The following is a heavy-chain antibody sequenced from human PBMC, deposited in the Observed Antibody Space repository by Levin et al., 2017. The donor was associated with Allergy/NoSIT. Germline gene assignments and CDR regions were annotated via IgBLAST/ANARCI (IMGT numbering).Heavy chain of an antibody. J-gene: IGHJ4*02. D-gene: IGHD5-18*01. CDR2: IYSGGGTT. V-gene: IGHV3-66*02. CDR3: ARDSVFGAMGYLDY. Sequence: GESLKISCAASGFTVINNYMTWVRQASGKGLQWVSVIYSGGGTTYYADSVKGRFTISRDNSKNTLYLQMNSLRVEDTAVYYCARDSVFGAMGYLDYWGQGTLVTVSS. CDR1: GFTVINNY.